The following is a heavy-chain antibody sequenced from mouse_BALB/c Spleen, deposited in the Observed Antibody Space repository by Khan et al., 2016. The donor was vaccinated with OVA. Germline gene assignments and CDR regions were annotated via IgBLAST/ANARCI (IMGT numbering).Heavy chain of an antibody. CDR2: ILPGRGNI. CDR1: GYTFSNYW. D-gene: IGHD4-1*01. Sequence: QVQLQQSGAELMKPGASVKISCKTTGYTFSNYWIEWIKQRPGHGLEWIGEILPGRGNINYNEKFKGKATFTADTSSNIAYMQLNSLTSEDSAVDCCARGAGTTYGMDYWGQGTSVTVSS. V-gene: IGHV1-9*01. CDR3: ARGAGTTYGMDY. J-gene: IGHJ4*01.